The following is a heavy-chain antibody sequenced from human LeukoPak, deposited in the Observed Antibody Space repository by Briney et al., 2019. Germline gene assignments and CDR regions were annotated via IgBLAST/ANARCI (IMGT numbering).Heavy chain of an antibody. CDR3: GSTPLRKGWCDFAH. Sequence: PGGSLRLSCAASGFTFSSYGMHWVRQAPGKGLEWVACIRYDGSNKYYADSVKGRFTISRDNSKNTLYLQMNSLRAEDTAVYSCGSTPLRKGWCDFAHWGQGTLVTVSS. CDR2: IRYDGSNK. D-gene: IGHD2-15*01. J-gene: IGHJ5*02. CDR1: GFTFSSYG. V-gene: IGHV3-30*02.